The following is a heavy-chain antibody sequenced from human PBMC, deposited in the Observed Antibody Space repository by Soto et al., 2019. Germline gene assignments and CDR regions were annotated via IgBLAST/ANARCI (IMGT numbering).Heavy chain of an antibody. D-gene: IGHD3-22*01. J-gene: IGHJ4*02. CDR1: GGSISSGGYS. Sequence: PSETLSLTCAVSGGSISSGGYSWSWIRQPPGKGLEWIGYIYHSGSTYYNPSLKSRVTISLDRSKNQFSLKLSSVTAADTAVYYCVSQVYYYDSSGYSAYFDYWGQGTLVTVS. V-gene: IGHV4-30-2*01. CDR3: VSQVYYYDSSGYSAYFDY. CDR2: IYHSGST.